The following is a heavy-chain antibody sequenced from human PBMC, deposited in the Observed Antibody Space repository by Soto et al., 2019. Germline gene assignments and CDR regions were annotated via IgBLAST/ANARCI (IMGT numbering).Heavy chain of an antibody. Sequence: QITLKESGPTLVKPTQTLTMTCTLSGFSLSTTTVGVCWIRQPPGKALEWLALIYWDDDRRYIPSLKNRLSITKETSGGQGVLTITDLDPVATAAYNCAQITPFDFKGSYFDYWGPGILFTVSS. CDR3: AQITPFDFKGSYFDY. CDR2: IYWDDDR. CDR1: GFSLSTTTVG. D-gene: IGHD3-16*01. V-gene: IGHV2-5*02. J-gene: IGHJ4*02.